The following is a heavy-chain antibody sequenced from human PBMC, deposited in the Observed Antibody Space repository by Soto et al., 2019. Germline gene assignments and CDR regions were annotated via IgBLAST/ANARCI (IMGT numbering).Heavy chain of an antibody. V-gene: IGHV4-59*01. CDR1: GGSISSYY. CDR2: IYYSGST. D-gene: IGHD3-3*01. CDR3: ARFPGRPYYDFWSGYYTGNHFDY. J-gene: IGHJ4*02. Sequence: PSETLSLTCTVSGGSISSYYWSWIRQPPGKGLEWIGYIYYSGSTNYNPSLKSRVTISVDTSKNQFSLKLSSVTAADTAVYYCARFPGRPYYDFWSGYYTGNHFDYWGQGTLVTVSS.